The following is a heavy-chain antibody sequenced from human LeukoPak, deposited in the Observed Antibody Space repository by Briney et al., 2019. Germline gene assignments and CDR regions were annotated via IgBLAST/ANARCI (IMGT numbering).Heavy chain of an antibody. V-gene: IGHV4-59*01. D-gene: IGHD6-13*01. CDR2: IYYSGST. Sequence: TSETLSLPRTVSGGSISSYYWSWIRQPPGKGLEWIGYIYYSGSTNYNPSLKSRVTISVDTSKNQFSLKLSSVTAADTAVYYCARKGSSWFKWFYPWDQGTLVTVSS. J-gene: IGHJ5*02. CDR3: ARKGSSWFKWFYP. CDR1: GGSISSYY.